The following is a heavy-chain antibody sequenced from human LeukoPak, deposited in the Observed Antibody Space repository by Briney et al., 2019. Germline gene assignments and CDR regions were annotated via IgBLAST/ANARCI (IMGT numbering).Heavy chain of an antibody. V-gene: IGHV4-4*07. J-gene: IGHJ5*02. CDR1: GGSISSYY. D-gene: IGHD3-22*01. CDR3: ARGGEDSSGYYPNWFDP. Sequence: PSETLSLTCTVSGGSISSYYWSWIRQPAGKGLEWIGRIYTSGSTNYNPSLKSRVTMSVDTSKNQFSLKLSSVTAADTAVYYCARGGEDSSGYYPNWFDPWGQGTLVTVSS. CDR2: IYTSGST.